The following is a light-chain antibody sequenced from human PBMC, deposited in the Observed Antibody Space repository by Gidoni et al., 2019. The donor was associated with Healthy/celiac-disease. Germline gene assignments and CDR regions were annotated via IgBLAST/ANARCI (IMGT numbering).Light chain of an antibody. V-gene: IGKV1-39*01. CDR3: QQSYSTPQT. CDR1: QSISSY. Sequence: DIQMTQSPSSLSASVGDRVTITCRASQSISSYLNWYQQKPGKAPKLLCYAASSLQSGVQSRFSGSGSGTDFTLTISSLQPEDFATYYCQQSYSTPQTFGQGTKLEIK. J-gene: IGKJ2*01. CDR2: AAS.